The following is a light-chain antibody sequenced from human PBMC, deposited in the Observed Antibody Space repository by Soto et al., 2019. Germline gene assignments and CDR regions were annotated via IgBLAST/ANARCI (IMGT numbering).Light chain of an antibody. CDR2: LGS. CDR3: MQTLQTPT. Sequence: DIVMTQSPLSLPVTPGEPASISCRSSQSLLQNGYNYLDWYLQKPGQSPQLLIYLGSNRASGVPDRLSGSGSGTDFTLKISRVAAEDVGVYYCMQTLQTPTFGQGTKLEIK. V-gene: IGKV2-28*01. CDR1: QSLLQNGYNY. J-gene: IGKJ2*01.